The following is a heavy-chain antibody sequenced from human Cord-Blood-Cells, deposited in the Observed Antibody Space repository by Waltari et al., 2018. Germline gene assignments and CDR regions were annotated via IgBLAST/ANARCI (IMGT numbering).Heavy chain of an antibody. CDR1: GGSFSGYY. D-gene: IGHD3-22*01. J-gene: IGHJ6*02. CDR2: INHSGSP. Sequence: QVQLQQWGAGLLKPSETLSLTCAVYGGSFSGYYWSWIRQPPGKGLEGIGEINHSGSPNSNPCLKGRVTISVDTSKNQFSLKLSSVTAADTAVYYCARERAARDSSEDYYYGMDVWGQGTTVTVSS. CDR3: ARERAARDSSEDYYYGMDV. V-gene: IGHV4-34*01.